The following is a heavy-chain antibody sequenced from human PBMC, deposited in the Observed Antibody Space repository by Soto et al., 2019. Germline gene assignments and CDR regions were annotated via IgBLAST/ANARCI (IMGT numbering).Heavy chain of an antibody. V-gene: IGHV4-4*02. CDR3: ATQGFYRKGX. Sequence: SETLSLTCAVSGDSITGDNWWSWVRQPPGKGLEWIGEIHHSGATNYNPSLKSRVTISVDKSKNQFSLKLNSVTAADTAMFYCATQGFYRKGXWGRGTTVTVSS. CDR2: IHHSGAT. J-gene: IGHJ6*02. CDR1: GDSITGDNW.